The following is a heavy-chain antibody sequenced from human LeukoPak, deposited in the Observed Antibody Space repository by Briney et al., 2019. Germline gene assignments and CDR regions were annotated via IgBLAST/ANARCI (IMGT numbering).Heavy chain of an antibody. Sequence: PGGSLRLSCAAPGFTVSTNYMSWVRQAPGKGLEWVSVIYSGGTTYYADSVKGRFTISRDNSKNTLYLQMNSLRAEDTAVYYCARDRGGSRSDCWGQGTLVTVSS. D-gene: IGHD6-13*01. J-gene: IGHJ4*02. V-gene: IGHV3-66*01. CDR2: IYSGGTT. CDR1: GFTVSTNY. CDR3: ARDRGGSRSDC.